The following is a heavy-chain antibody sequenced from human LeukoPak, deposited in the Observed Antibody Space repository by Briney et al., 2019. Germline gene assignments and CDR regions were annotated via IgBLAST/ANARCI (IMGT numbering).Heavy chain of an antibody. CDR1: GGTFSSYA. J-gene: IGHJ4*02. D-gene: IGHD6-13*01. CDR2: IIPIFGTA. CDR3: AGHGSSSWYGSYYFGY. Sequence: SVKVSCKASGGTFSSYAISWVRQAPGQGLEWMGGIIPIFGTANYAQKFQGRVTITADESTSTAYMELSSLRSEDTAVYYCAGHGSSSWYGSYYFGYWGQGTLVTVSS. V-gene: IGHV1-69*13.